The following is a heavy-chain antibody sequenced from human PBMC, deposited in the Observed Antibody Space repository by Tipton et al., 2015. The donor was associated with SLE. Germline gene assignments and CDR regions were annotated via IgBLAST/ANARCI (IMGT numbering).Heavy chain of an antibody. J-gene: IGHJ4*02. CDR1: GFTFSSYA. D-gene: IGHD1-26*01. Sequence: SLRLSCAASGFTFSSYAMSWVRQASGKGLEWVGRIRSKANSYATAYAASVKGRFTISRDDSKNTAYLQMNSLKTEDTAVYYCTRREQNGDYWGQGTLVTVSS. V-gene: IGHV3-73*01. CDR2: IRSKANSYAT. CDR3: TRREQNGDY.